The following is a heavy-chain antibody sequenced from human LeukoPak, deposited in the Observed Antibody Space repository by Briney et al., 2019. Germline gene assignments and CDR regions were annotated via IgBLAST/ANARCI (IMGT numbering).Heavy chain of an antibody. D-gene: IGHD4-23*01. CDR1: GYTFTGYY. CDR2: INPNSGGT. Sequence: ASVNVSCKASGYTFTGYYMHWVRQAPGQGLEWMGWINPNSGGTNYAQKFQGRVTMTRDTSISTAYMELSRLRSDDTAVYYCARVGPGTVVTGNYDYWGPGTLVTVSS. J-gene: IGHJ4*02. CDR3: ARVGPGTVVTGNYDY. V-gene: IGHV1-2*02.